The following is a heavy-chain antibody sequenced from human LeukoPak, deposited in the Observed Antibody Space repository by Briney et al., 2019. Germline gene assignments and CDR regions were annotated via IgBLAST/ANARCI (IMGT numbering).Heavy chain of an antibody. J-gene: IGHJ5*02. Sequence: SETLSLTCTVSGGSISSYYWSWIRQPPGKGLEWIGYIYYRGSTNYNPSLKSRVTISVDTSKNQFSLKLSSVTAADTAVYYCARDRRDGYNYNWFDPWGQGTLVTVSS. CDR2: IYYRGST. V-gene: IGHV4-59*01. CDR1: GGSISSYY. CDR3: ARDRRDGYNYNWFDP. D-gene: IGHD5-24*01.